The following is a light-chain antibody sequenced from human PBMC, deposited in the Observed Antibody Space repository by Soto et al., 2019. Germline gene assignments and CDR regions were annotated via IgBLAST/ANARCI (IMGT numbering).Light chain of an antibody. Sequence: DIQMTQSPSSLSASVGDRVTITCRASQSISSYLNWYQQKPGKAPKLLIYAASSLQSGVPSRFSGSGSGTDFTLTISSLQPEDFATYDCQQSYCTLTFGPGTKVDIK. CDR1: QSISSY. V-gene: IGKV1-39*01. CDR3: QQSYCTLT. CDR2: AAS. J-gene: IGKJ3*01.